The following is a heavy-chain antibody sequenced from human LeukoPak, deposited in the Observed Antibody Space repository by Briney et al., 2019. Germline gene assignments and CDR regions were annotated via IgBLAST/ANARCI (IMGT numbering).Heavy chain of an antibody. D-gene: IGHD3-10*01. V-gene: IGHV1-69*04. Sequence: ASVKVSCKASGGTFSSYAISWVRQAPGQGLEWMGRIIPILGIANYAQKFQGRVTITADKSTSTAYMELSSLRSEDTAVYYCARVSGGFGEFYSYGMDVWGQGTTVTVSS. J-gene: IGHJ6*02. CDR2: IIPILGIA. CDR3: ARVSGGFGEFYSYGMDV. CDR1: GGTFSSYA.